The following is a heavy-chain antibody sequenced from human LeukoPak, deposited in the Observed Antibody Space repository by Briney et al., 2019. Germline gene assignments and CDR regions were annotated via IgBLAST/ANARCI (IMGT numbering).Heavy chain of an antibody. Sequence: PGGSLRLSCAASGFTFDDYAMHWVRQAPGKGLEWVSLISWDGGSTYYADSVKGRFTISRDNSKNSLYLQMNSLRAEETALYYCAKSPAGREYYFDYWGQGTLVTVSS. CDR3: AKSPAGREYYFDY. V-gene: IGHV3-43D*03. CDR1: GFTFDDYA. J-gene: IGHJ4*02. D-gene: IGHD3-10*01. CDR2: ISWDGGST.